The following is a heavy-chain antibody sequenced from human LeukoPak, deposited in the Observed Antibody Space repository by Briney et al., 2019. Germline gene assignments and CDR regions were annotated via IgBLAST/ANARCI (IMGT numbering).Heavy chain of an antibody. J-gene: IGHJ6*02. V-gene: IGHV4-31*03. CDR2: IYYSGST. D-gene: IGHD6-13*01. CDR1: GGSISSGGYY. CDR3: ARSAAAAGTFSYYYGMDV. Sequence: KSSQTLSLTCTVSGGSISSGGYYWSWIRQHPGKGLEWIGYIYYSGSTYYNPSLKSRVTISVDTSKNQFSLKLSSVTAADTAVYYCARSAAAAGTFSYYYGMDVWGQGTTVTFSS.